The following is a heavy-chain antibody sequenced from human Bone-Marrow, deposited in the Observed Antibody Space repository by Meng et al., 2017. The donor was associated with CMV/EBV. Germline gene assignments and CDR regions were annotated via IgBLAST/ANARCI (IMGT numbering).Heavy chain of an antibody. CDR3: VRNKLSDYCSSSSCYSYGMDV. J-gene: IGHJ6*02. CDR1: GFTFSSYS. CDR2: IRSHSNKM. Sequence: GESLKISCAASGFTFSSYSMNWVRQAPGKGLEWVASIRSHSNKMYYVDSVKGRFTITRDNAKNTLYLKMNSLRADDTAVYYCVRNKLSDYCSSSSCYSYGMDVCGQGTTVAASS. D-gene: IGHD2-2*01. V-gene: IGHV3-21*06.